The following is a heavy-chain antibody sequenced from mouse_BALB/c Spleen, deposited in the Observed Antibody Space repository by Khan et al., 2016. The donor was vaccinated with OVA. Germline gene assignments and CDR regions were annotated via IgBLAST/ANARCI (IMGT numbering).Heavy chain of an antibody. CDR3: ARRNYFGYTFAY. D-gene: IGHD1-2*01. V-gene: IGHV1-77*01. J-gene: IGHJ3*01. Sequence: QVQLQQSGAELARPGASVKLSCKASGYSFTDYYINGVKQRTGQGLEWIGEISPGSGDTYYNEKFKGKATLTADKSSSTAYMQLSSLTSEASAVYFCARRNYFGYTFAYWGQGTLVTVSA. CDR2: ISPGSGDT. CDR1: GYSFTDYY.